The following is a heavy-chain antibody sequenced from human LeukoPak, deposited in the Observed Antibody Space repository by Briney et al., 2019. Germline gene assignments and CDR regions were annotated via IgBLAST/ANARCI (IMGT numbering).Heavy chain of an antibody. V-gene: IGHV4-31*03. CDR2: IYYSGST. D-gene: IGHD3-22*01. J-gene: IGHJ4*02. CDR1: GGSISSGGYY. CDR3: ARETSNPYYYDTSGYDY. Sequence: SETLSLTCTVSGGSISSGGYYWSWIRQHPGKGLEWIGYIYYSGSTYYNPSLKSRVTISQDTSKNQFSLKLSSVTAADTAVYYCARETSNPYYYDTSGYDYWGQGTLVTVSS.